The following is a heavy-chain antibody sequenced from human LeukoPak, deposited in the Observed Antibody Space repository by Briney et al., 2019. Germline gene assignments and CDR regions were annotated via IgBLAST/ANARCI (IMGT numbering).Heavy chain of an antibody. Sequence: NSSETLSLTCTVSGGSISSSSYYWGWIRQPPGKGLEWIGSIYYSGSTYYNPSLKSRVTISVDTSKNQFSLKLSSVTAADTAVYYCARLGYSSGWSKRNWLDPWGQGTLVTVSS. CDR1: GGSISSSSYY. CDR3: ARLGYSSGWSKRNWLDP. V-gene: IGHV4-39*01. D-gene: IGHD6-19*01. J-gene: IGHJ5*02. CDR2: IYYSGST.